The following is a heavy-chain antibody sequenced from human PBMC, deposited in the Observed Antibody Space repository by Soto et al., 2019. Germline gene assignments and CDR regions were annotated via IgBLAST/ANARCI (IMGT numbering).Heavy chain of an antibody. J-gene: IGHJ6*01. CDR1: GYTFSSYG. Sequence: QVQLVQSGDEVKKPGASVRVSCEASGYTFSSYGIAWVRQAPGQGLEWMGWIRAYNGNTNYTQKFQARVTMTTESFTTTAYMEPRSLRSDDTAVYHCAREQDYYGMGSYVFWGRGTTVTVSS. CDR2: IRAYNGNT. D-gene: IGHD3-10*01. CDR3: AREQDYYGMGSYVF. V-gene: IGHV1-18*01.